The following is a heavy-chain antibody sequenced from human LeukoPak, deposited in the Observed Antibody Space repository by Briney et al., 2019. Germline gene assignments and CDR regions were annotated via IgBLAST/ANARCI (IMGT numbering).Heavy chain of an antibody. CDR2: INPNSGGT. J-gene: IGHJ6*02. CDR1: GYTFTGYY. Sequence: GASVKVSCKASGYTFTGYYMHWVRQAPGQGLEWMGWINPNSGGTNYAQKFQGRVTMTRDTSISTAYMELSRLRSDDTAVYYCARSYDFWSGWGLGMDVWGQGTTVTVSS. CDR3: ARSYDFWSGWGLGMDV. V-gene: IGHV1-2*02. D-gene: IGHD3-3*01.